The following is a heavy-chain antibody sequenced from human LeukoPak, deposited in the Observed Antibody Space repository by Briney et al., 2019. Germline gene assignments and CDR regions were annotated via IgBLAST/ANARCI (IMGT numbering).Heavy chain of an antibody. CDR1: GFTSSSHW. Sequence: PGGSLRLSCAASGFTSSSHWMTWVRQAPGKGLEWVANIKQDGSEKSYVDSVKGRFSISRDNAKNSLYLQMNSLRAEDTAVYYCARVGIAAGKTYYFDYWGQGTLVTVSS. D-gene: IGHD6-13*01. CDR3: ARVGIAAGKTYYFDY. J-gene: IGHJ4*02. V-gene: IGHV3-7*01. CDR2: IKQDGSEK.